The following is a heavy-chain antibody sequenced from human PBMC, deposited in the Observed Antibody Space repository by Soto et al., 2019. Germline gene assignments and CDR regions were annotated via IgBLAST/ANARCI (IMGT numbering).Heavy chain of an antibody. J-gene: IGHJ3*02. Sequence: GGSLRLSCAASGFTFSSYAMSGVRQAPGKGLEWVSAISGSGGSTYYADSVKGRFTISRDNSKNTLYLQMNSLRAEDTAVYYCAKDLGDYDFWSGYYTWVIAFDIWGQGTMVTV. CDR1: GFTFSSYA. CDR3: AKDLGDYDFWSGYYTWVIAFDI. CDR2: ISGSGGST. V-gene: IGHV3-23*01. D-gene: IGHD3-3*01.